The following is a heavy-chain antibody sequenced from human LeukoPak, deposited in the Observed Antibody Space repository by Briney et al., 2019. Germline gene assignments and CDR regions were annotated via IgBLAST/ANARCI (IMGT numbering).Heavy chain of an antibody. D-gene: IGHD6-19*01. V-gene: IGHV3-66*01. CDR3: ARAEGWYSPRDY. CDR2: IYSGGST. Sequence: GGSLRLSCAASGFTVSRKYMSWVRQAPGRGLEWLSVIYSGGSTYYTDSVEGRFTISRDNSKNTLYLQMNSLRAEDTAVYYCARAEGWYSPRDYWGQGTLVTVSS. CDR1: GFTVSRKY. J-gene: IGHJ4*02.